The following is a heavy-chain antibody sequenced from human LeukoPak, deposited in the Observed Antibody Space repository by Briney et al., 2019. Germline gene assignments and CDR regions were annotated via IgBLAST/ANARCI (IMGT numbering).Heavy chain of an antibody. V-gene: IGHV3-30*04. CDR3: ARAVVVVAATLNY. CDR1: GFTFISYA. CDR2: ISYDGSNK. J-gene: IGHJ4*02. D-gene: IGHD2-15*01. Sequence: GGSLRLSCAASGFTFISYAMHWVRQAPGKGLEWVSVISYDGSNKYYADSVKGRFTISRDNSKNTLYLQMNSLRAEDTAVYYCARAVVVVAATLNYWGQATLVTVSS.